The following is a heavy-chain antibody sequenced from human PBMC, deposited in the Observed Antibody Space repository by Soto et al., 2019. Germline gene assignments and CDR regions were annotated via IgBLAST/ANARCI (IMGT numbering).Heavy chain of an antibody. J-gene: IGHJ6*02. Sequence: HPGGSLRLSCAASGFTVSSNYMSWVRQAPGKGLEWVSVIYSGGSTYYADSVKGRFTISRDNSKNTLYLQMNSLRAEDTAVYFCARDRRGSGTYDAKDVWGQGTTVTVSS. D-gene: IGHD3-10*01. CDR3: ARDRRGSGTYDAKDV. V-gene: IGHV3-53*01. CDR1: GFTVSSNY. CDR2: IYSGGST.